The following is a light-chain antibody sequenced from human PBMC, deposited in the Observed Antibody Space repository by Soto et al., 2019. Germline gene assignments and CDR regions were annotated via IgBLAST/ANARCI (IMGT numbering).Light chain of an antibody. V-gene: IGLV2-14*01. CDR3: SSYTSSNTLL. J-gene: IGLJ2*01. CDR2: EVY. Sequence: QSVLTQPPSVSGAPGQRVTISCTGSSSNIGAGYAVHWYQQHPGKAPKVMIFEVYNRPSGVSIRFSGSKSGNTASLTISGLQGEDEADYYCSSYTSSNTLLFGGGTKVTVL. CDR1: SSNIGAGYA.